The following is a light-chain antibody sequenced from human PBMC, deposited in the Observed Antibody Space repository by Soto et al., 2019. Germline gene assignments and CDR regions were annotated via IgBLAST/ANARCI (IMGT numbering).Light chain of an antibody. CDR2: DAS. J-gene: IGKJ4*01. CDR3: QQRSNWPPLT. CDR1: QSVSSY. V-gene: IGKV3-11*01. Sequence: EIVLTQSPATLSLSPGERATLSCRASQSVSSYLAWYQQKPGQAPRLLVCDASNRATGIPARFSVSRSGTDFTLTSSCLEPEDFGVYYCQQRSNWPPLTFGGGNKVEIK.